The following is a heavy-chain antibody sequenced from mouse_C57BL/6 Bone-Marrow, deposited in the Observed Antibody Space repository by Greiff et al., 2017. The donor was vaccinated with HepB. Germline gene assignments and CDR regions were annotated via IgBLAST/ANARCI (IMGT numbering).Heavy chain of an antibody. D-gene: IGHD1-1*02. CDR3: ARHEDENGTCNYGGFAY. V-gene: IGHV1-62-2*01. J-gene: IGHJ3*01. CDR1: GYTFTEYT. Sequence: QVQLKQSGAELVKPGASVKLSCKASGYTFTEYTIHWVKQRSGQGLEWIGWFYPGSGSIKYNEKFKDKATLTADKSSSTVYMELSRLTSEDSAVYFCARHEDENGTCNYGGFAYWGQGTLVTVSA. CDR2: FYPGSGSI.